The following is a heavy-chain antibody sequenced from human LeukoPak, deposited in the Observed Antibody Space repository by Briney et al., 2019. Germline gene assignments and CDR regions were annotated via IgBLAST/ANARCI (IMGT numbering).Heavy chain of an antibody. J-gene: IGHJ6*02. Sequence: SETLSLTCTISGGSISSYYWSWIRQPPGKGLEWIGYVDYRGNTNYNPSLKSRVTISIDTSKSLFSQKLNSVTAADTAAYYCARVEVGAANRQWYGMDVWGQGTTVTVSS. CDR2: VDYRGNT. CDR3: ARVEVGAANRQWYGMDV. CDR1: GGSISSYY. D-gene: IGHD2-15*01. V-gene: IGHV4-59*01.